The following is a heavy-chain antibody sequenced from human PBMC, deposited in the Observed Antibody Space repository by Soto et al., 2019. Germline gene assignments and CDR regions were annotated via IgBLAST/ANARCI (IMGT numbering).Heavy chain of an antibody. D-gene: IGHD6-13*01. CDR1: GFTFTSYA. V-gene: IGHV3-23*01. Sequence: EVQLLESGGGLVQPGGSLRLSCAASGFTFTSYAMNWVRLAPGKGLEWVSAISGTGYNTYYADSVKGRFTISRDNTKNARYLQMNSLRAEDTAFYYCAKAGCSSSGSPTYFDYWGQGTLVTVSS. CDR2: ISGTGYNT. CDR3: AKAGCSSSGSPTYFDY. J-gene: IGHJ4*02.